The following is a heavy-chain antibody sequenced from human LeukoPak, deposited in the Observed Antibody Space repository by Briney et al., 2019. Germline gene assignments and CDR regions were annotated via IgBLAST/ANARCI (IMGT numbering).Heavy chain of an antibody. V-gene: IGHV3-23*01. CDR2: ITDSGGNT. D-gene: IGHD3-3*01. Sequence: GGSLRLSCTASGFTFSTYAMSWVRQAPGKGLEWVSAITDSGGNTYYADSVKGRFTISRDNAKNSLYLQMNSLRAEDTAVYYCARAQYYDFWSGYYDAFDIWGQGTMVTVSS. J-gene: IGHJ3*02. CDR1: GFTFSTYA. CDR3: ARAQYYDFWSGYYDAFDI.